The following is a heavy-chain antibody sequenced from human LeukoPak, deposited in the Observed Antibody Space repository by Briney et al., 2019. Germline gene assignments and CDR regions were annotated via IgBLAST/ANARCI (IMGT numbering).Heavy chain of an antibody. CDR1: GFTFSSTG. CDR3: ARTYNPDY. Sequence: GGSLRLSCTASGFTFSSTGMHWVRQAPGKGLEWVSYIRYDGNNKYYGDSVKGRLTVCRDNSKNTLYLQMNSLRVEDTAVYYCARTYNPDYWGQGTLVTVSS. CDR2: IRYDGNNK. V-gene: IGHV3-30*02. J-gene: IGHJ4*02. D-gene: IGHD1-14*01.